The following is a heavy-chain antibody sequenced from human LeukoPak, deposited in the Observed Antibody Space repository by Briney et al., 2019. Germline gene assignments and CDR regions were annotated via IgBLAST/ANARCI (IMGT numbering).Heavy chain of an antibody. CDR3: TTGNQYDFWSGYPPFDY. Sequence: GGSLRLSCAASGFTFSNAWMNWVRQAPGRGLEWVGRIKSKTDGGTTDYAAPVKGRFTISRDDSKNTLYLQMNSLKTEDTAVYYCTTGNQYDFWSGYPPFDYWGQETLVTVSS. CDR1: GFTFSNAW. V-gene: IGHV3-15*07. CDR2: IKSKTDGGTT. J-gene: IGHJ4*02. D-gene: IGHD3-3*01.